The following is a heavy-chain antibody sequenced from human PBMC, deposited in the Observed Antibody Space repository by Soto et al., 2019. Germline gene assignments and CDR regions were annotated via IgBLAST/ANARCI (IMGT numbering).Heavy chain of an antibody. V-gene: IGHV4-39*01. Sequence: SETLSLTCTVSGGSISSSSYYWGWIRQPPGKGLEWIGSIYYSGSTYYNPSLKSRVTISVDTSKNQFSLKLSSVTAADTAVYYCARANIAARPFISLHFDYWGQGTLVTVSS. J-gene: IGHJ4*02. CDR1: GGSISSSSYY. CDR2: IYYSGST. CDR3: ARANIAARPFISLHFDY. D-gene: IGHD6-6*01.